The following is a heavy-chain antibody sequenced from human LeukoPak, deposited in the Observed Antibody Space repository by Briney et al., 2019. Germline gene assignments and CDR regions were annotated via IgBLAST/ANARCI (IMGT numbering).Heavy chain of an antibody. CDR1: GGSISGYY. Sequence: ASETQSLTCTVSGGSISGYYWNWIRQPAGKGLEWIGRIHSGGTTNYNPSLESRVTMSVDTSKSQFSLKLSSVTAVDTAVYHCAIIHRWNGLYFDYWGQGTLVTVSS. V-gene: IGHV4-4*07. J-gene: IGHJ4*02. CDR2: IHSGGTT. D-gene: IGHD1-1*01. CDR3: AIIHRWNGLYFDY.